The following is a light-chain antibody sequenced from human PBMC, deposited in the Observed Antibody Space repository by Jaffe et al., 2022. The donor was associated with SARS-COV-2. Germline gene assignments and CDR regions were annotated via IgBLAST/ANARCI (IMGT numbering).Light chain of an antibody. V-gene: IGKV1-5*03. CDR2: KAS. CDR1: QSISSW. Sequence: DIQMTQSPSTLSASVGERVTITCRASQSISSWLAWYQQKPGKAPKLLIYKASILESGVPSRFSGSGSGTEFTLTISSLQPEDFATYYCQQYKSYPYTFGQGTKLEIK. CDR3: QQYKSYPYT. J-gene: IGKJ2*01.